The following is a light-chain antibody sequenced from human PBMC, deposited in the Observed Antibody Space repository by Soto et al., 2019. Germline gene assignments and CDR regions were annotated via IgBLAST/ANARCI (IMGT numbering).Light chain of an antibody. J-gene: IGKJ1*01. CDR1: QGIGTD. CDR2: AAS. Sequence: AIQMTQSPSSLAGSVGDRLTITCRASQGIGTDLGWYQKKPGKAPKLLIYAASSLQSGVSSRFSGSGSGTEFPLTISSLQPEDFATYFCLQVFNFPRAFGQGTKVDIK. CDR3: LQVFNFPRA. V-gene: IGKV1-6*02.